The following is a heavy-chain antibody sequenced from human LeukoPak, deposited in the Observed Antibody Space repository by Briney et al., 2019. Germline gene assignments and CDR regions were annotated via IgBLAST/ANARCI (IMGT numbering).Heavy chain of an antibody. CDR1: GFIFSHYG. Sequence: GGTLRLSCAASGFIFSHYGMNWVRQAPGKGLEWVSSISSSSSYIYYADSVKGRFTISRDNAKNSLYLQMNSLRAEDTAVYYCAREDYGDYIDAFDIWGQGTMVTVSS. D-gene: IGHD4-17*01. CDR2: ISSSSSYI. J-gene: IGHJ3*02. V-gene: IGHV3-21*01. CDR3: AREDYGDYIDAFDI.